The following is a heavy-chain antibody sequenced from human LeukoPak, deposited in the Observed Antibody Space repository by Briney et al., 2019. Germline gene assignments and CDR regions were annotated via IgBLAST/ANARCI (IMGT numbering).Heavy chain of an antibody. V-gene: IGHV3-21*01. CDR2: ISSSSYI. J-gene: IGHJ4*02. CDR1: GFTFSSYS. CDR3: ARDLIAAAGTGNKDY. Sequence: GGSLRLSCAASGFTFSSYSMNWVRQAPGKGLEWVSSISSSSYIYYADSVKGRFTISRDNAKNSLYLQMNSLRAEDTAVYYCARDLIAAAGTGNKDYWGQGTLVTVSP. D-gene: IGHD6-13*01.